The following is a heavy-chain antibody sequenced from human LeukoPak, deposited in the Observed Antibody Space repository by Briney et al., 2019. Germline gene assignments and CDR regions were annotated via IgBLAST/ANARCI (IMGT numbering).Heavy chain of an antibody. V-gene: IGHV3-23*01. CDR3: AKGGSYFDILTGYYRPYYYMDV. J-gene: IGHJ6*03. CDR2: ISGSDGST. CDR1: GFTFSCYA. Sequence: GGSLRLSCAASGFTFSCYAMSWVRQAPGKGLEWVSAISGSDGSTYYADSAKGRFTISRDSSKNTLYLQMNSLRAEDTAVYYCAKGGSYFDILTGYYRPYYYMDVWGKGTTVTVSS. D-gene: IGHD3-9*01.